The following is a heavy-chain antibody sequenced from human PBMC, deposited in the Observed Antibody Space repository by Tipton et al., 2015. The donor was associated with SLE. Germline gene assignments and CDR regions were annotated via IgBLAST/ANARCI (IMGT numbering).Heavy chain of an antibody. CDR3: AREYEVWASFDY. Sequence: TLSLTCTVSGGSISSGEHYWSWIRQPPGKGLEWIGYIFYSGRTDYNPSLKSRVTISVDTSKNQFSLKLSSVTAADTAVYYCAREYEVWASFDYWGQGTLVTVSS. CDR1: GGSISSGEHY. J-gene: IGHJ4*02. D-gene: IGHD3-16*01. V-gene: IGHV4-30-4*01. CDR2: IFYSGRT.